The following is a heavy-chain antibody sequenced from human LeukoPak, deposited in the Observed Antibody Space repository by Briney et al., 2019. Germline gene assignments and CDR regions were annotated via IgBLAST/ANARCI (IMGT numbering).Heavy chain of an antibody. J-gene: IGHJ3*02. V-gene: IGHV3-48*03. CDR2: ISASGSSI. Sequence: GGSLRLSCAASGFTFSSYEMNWVRQAPGKGLEWVSYISASGSSIYYADSVKGRCTISRDNAKNSLYLQMNSLRAEDTAVYYCARDRGTTMVRSFDIWGQGTMVTVSS. CDR3: ARDRGTTMVRSFDI. CDR1: GFTFSSYE. D-gene: IGHD4/OR15-4a*01.